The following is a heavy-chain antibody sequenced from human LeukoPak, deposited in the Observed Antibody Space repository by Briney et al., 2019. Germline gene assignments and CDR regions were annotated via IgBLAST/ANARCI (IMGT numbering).Heavy chain of an antibody. Sequence: SSVKVSCKASGGTFSSYAISWVRQAPGQGLEWMGGIIPIFGTANYAQKFQGRVTITTDESTSTAYMELSSLRSEDTAVYYCARDRRNRVYDGNLYYFDYWGQGTLVTVSS. CDR3: ARDRRNRVYDGNLYYFDY. V-gene: IGHV1-69*05. J-gene: IGHJ4*02. CDR2: IIPIFGTA. CDR1: GGTFSSYA. D-gene: IGHD5/OR15-5a*01.